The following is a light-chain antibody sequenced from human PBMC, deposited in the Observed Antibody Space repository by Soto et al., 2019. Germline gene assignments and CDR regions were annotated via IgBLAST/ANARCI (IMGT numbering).Light chain of an antibody. J-gene: IGLJ2*01. CDR1: SSDVGNYNL. CDR3: CSCAGSSTFV. CDR2: EVS. V-gene: IGLV2-23*02. Sequence: QSVLTQPASVSGSPGQSITISCTGTSSDVGNYNLVSWYQQHPGKVPKLMIYEVSKRPSGVSNRFSGSKSGNTASLTISGLQAEDEADYYCCSCAGSSTFVFGGGTKLTVL.